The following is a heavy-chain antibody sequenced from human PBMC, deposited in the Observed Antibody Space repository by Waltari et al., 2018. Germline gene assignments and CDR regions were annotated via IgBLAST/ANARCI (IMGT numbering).Heavy chain of an antibody. J-gene: IGHJ4*02. CDR1: GFTDSSNY. CDR3: ARESWSSGYDY. Sequence: EVQLVESGGGLVPPGGSLRLSLAASGFTDSSNYLSWVRQAPGKGLEWVSVIYSCGSTYYADSVKGRFTISRDNSKNTLYLQMNSLRAEDTAVYYCARESWSSGYDYWGQGTLVTVSS. V-gene: IGHV3-66*02. D-gene: IGHD1-26*01. CDR2: IYSCGST.